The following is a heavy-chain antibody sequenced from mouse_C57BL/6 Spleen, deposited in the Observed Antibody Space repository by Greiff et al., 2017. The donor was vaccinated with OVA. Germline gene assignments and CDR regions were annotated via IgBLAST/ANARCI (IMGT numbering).Heavy chain of an antibody. CDR2: IRNKANGYTT. CDR3: ARSTYGFGFAY. D-gene: IGHD1-1*02. J-gene: IGHJ3*01. V-gene: IGHV7-3*01. Sequence: EVQLQQSGGGLVQPGGSLSLSCAASGFTFTDYYMSWVRQPPGKALEWLGFIRNKANGYTTEYSASVKGRFTISRDNSQSILYLQMNALRAEDSATYYCARSTYGFGFAYWGQGTLVTVSA. CDR1: GFTFTDYY.